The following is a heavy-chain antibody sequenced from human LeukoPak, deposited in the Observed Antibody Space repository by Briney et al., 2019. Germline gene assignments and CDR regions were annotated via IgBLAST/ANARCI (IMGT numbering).Heavy chain of an antibody. V-gene: IGHV3-30*18. CDR3: AKELTTERTPGVDS. CDR1: GFSFRSYG. J-gene: IGHJ4*02. CDR2: IRSDGSNK. Sequence: PGGSLRLSCAASGFSFRSYGIHWVRQAPGKGLEWVAVIRSDGSNKYYADSVKGRFTISRDNSKKTLYLQVNSLRAEDTAVYFCAKELTTERTPGVDSWGQGTLVTVSS. D-gene: IGHD4-17*01.